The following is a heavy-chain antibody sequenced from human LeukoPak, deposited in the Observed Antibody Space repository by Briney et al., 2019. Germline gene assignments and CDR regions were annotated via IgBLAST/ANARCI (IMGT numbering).Heavy chain of an antibody. D-gene: IGHD1-1*01. CDR2: INPSGGST. CDR1: GFTFSSYS. V-gene: IGHV3-23*01. J-gene: IGHJ4*02. Sequence: QSGGSLRLSCAASGFTFSSYSMSWVRQAPGKGLEWVSTINPSGGSTYYADSVKGRFTISRDNSKNTVYLQMNSLRAEDTAVYYCAKDRAGTPWADWGQGTLVTVSS. CDR3: AKDRAGTPWAD.